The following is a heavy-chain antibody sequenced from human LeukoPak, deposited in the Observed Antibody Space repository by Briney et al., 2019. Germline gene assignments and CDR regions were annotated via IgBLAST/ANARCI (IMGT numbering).Heavy chain of an antibody. CDR2: IYSGEST. Sequence: PGGSLRLSSAASGFMVSSNYMSWVGPAPGPGLEWVSVIYSGESTYYADSVKGRFTISRDNSKNTLYLQMNSLRAEDTAMYYCARGKDDAFDIWGQGTMVTVSS. CDR3: ARGKDDAFDI. CDR1: GFMVSSNY. J-gene: IGHJ3*02. V-gene: IGHV3-53*01.